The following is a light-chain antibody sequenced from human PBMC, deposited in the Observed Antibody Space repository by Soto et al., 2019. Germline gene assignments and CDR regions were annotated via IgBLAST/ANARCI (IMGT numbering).Light chain of an antibody. V-gene: IGKV1-39*01. J-gene: IGKJ3*01. Sequence: DIPMTQSPSSLSASVGDRVTITCRASHSISSYLNWYQQKPGKAPKLLIYAASNLQSGVPSRFSGGGSGTDFTLAISSLQSEDFATYYCQQSYSTPPFTFGPGTKVDVK. CDR1: HSISSY. CDR3: QQSYSTPPFT. CDR2: AAS.